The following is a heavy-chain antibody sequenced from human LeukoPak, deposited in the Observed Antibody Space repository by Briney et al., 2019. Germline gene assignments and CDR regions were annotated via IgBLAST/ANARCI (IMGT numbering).Heavy chain of an antibody. J-gene: IGHJ4*02. D-gene: IGHD4-23*01. V-gene: IGHV4-39*01. Sequence: PSETLSLTCTVSGGSISSSSYYWGWIRQPPGKRLEWIGSIYYSGSTYYNPSLKSRVTISVDTSKNQFSLKLSSVTAADMAVYYCASDGGNLYYFAYWGQGTLVTVSS. CDR2: IYYSGST. CDR3: ASDGGNLYYFAY. CDR1: GGSISSSSYY.